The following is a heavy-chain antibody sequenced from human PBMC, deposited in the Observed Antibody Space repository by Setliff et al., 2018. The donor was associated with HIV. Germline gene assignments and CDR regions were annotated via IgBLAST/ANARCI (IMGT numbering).Heavy chain of an antibody. D-gene: IGHD3-22*01. J-gene: IGHJ4*02. CDR3: ARKKSYYDSSGYPYFDY. Sequence: GASVKVSCKASGYTFTGYYMHWVRQAPGQGLEWMGWINPNSGGTNYAQKFQGRVTMTRDTSISTAYMELSRLRADDTAVYYCARKKSYYDSSGYPYFDYWGQGTLVTVSS. CDR2: INPNSGGT. CDR1: GYTFTGYY. V-gene: IGHV1-2*02.